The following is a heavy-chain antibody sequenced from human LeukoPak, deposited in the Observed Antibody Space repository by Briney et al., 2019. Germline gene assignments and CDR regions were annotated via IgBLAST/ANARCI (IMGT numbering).Heavy chain of an antibody. J-gene: IGHJ4*02. CDR2: ISYSGST. CDR1: GGSINSYY. CDR3: ARATNFDY. V-gene: IGHV4-59*01. Sequence: PSETLSLTCTVSGGSINSYYWSCIRQPPGKGLEWIGYISYSGSTNYNPSLKSRVTVSVDTSKSQFSLRLSSVTAADTAVYYCARATNFDYWGQGALVTVSS.